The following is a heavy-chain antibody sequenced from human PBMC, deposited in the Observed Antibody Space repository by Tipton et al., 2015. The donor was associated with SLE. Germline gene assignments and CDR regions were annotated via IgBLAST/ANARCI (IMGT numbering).Heavy chain of an antibody. CDR2: IYYTGTTT. CDR1: GGSVSSSSKY. V-gene: IGHV4-39*07. Sequence: TLSLTCTVSGGSVSSSSKYWAWIRQPPGKGLEWIGSIYYTGTTTHYNSFLKSRVTMSVDTSKNQFSLRLTSVIAADTAVYYCTRLHGYSYGLNWFDPRGQGTLISVSS. J-gene: IGHJ5*02. CDR3: TRLHGYSYGLNWFDP. D-gene: IGHD5-18*01.